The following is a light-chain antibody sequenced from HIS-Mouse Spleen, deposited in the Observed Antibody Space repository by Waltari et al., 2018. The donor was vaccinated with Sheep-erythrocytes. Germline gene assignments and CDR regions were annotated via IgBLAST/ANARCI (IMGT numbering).Light chain of an antibody. CDR1: QGISSY. CDR3: QQYYSYPQA. J-gene: IGKJ1*01. CDR2: AAS. V-gene: IGKV1-8*01. Sequence: AIRMTQSPSSLSASTGDRVTITCRASQGISSYLAWYQQKPGKAPKLLIYAASTVQSGVPSRFSGRGSGTDVTLTISCLQSEDFATYYCQQYYSYPQAFGQGTKVEIK.